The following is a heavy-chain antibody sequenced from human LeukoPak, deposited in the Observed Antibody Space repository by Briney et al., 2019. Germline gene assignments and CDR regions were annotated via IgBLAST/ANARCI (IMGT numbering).Heavy chain of an antibody. CDR3: ARVGAAYFEH. J-gene: IGHJ4*02. Sequence: SETLSLTCAVYGGSFSGYYWSWIRQPPGKGLEWIGEINHSGSTNYNPSLKSRVTISVDTSKNEFSLNLSSVTAADTAVFYCARVGAAYFEHWGQGTVVTVSS. CDR1: GGSFSGYY. V-gene: IGHV4-34*01. D-gene: IGHD1-26*01. CDR2: INHSGST.